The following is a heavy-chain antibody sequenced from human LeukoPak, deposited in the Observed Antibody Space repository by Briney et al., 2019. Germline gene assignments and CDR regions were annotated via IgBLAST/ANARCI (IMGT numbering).Heavy chain of an antibody. CDR2: IWFDESKY. CDR1: GFTFSSYA. V-gene: IGHV3-33*08. CDR3: ARDNFGFDY. D-gene: IGHD1-20*01. J-gene: IGHJ4*02. Sequence: GGSLRLSCAASGFTFSSYAMHWVRQAPGKGLEWVALIWFDESKYYNVDSVKGRFTISKDNSNNMVYLQMNSLRDEDTAVYYCARDNFGFDYWGQGTLVTVSS.